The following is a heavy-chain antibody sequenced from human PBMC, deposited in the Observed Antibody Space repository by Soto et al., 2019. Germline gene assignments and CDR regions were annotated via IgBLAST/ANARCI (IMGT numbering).Heavy chain of an antibody. Sequence: QVQLVESGGGVVQPGRSLRLSCAASGFTFSSYAMHWVRQAPGKGLEWVAVISYDGSNKYYADSVKGRFTISRDNSKNTLYLQMNSLRAEDTAVYYCARGEEGDGYNIFDYWGQGTLVTVSS. V-gene: IGHV3-30-3*01. CDR2: ISYDGSNK. CDR3: ARGEEGDGYNIFDY. CDR1: GFTFSSYA. J-gene: IGHJ4*02. D-gene: IGHD5-12*01.